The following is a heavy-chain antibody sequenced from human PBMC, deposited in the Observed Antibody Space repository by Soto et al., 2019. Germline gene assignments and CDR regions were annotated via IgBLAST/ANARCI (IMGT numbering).Heavy chain of an antibody. D-gene: IGHD2-2*01. J-gene: IGHJ5*02. CDR2: IYYSGST. CDR3: ARQDNIVVVPEVGFDP. Sequence: SETLSLTCTVSGGSISSSSYYWGWIRQPPGKGLEWIGSIYYSGSTYYNPSLKSRVTISVDTSKNQFSLKLSSVTAADTAVYYCARQDNIVVVPEVGFDPWGQGTLVTVSS. CDR1: GGSISSSSYY. V-gene: IGHV4-39*01.